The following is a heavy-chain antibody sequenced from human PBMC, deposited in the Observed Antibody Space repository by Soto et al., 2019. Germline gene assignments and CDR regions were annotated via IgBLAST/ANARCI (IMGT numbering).Heavy chain of an antibody. CDR2: IYWDDDK. Sequence: QITLKESGPTLVKPTQTLTLTCTFSGFSLSTSGVGVGWIRQPPGKALEWLALIYWDDDKRYSPSLKSRLTITKDTSKKQVVLTMTNMDPVDTATYFCADSRSELWYLAYFDYWGQGTLVTVSS. V-gene: IGHV2-5*02. CDR3: ADSRSELWYLAYFDY. CDR1: GFSLSTSGVG. D-gene: IGHD5-18*01. J-gene: IGHJ4*02.